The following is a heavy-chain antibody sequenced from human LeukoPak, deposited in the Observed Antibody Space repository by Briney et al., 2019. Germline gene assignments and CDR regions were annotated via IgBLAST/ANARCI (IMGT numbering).Heavy chain of an antibody. CDR2: ISAYNGDT. CDR3: ARDGARGYDFDY. J-gene: IGHJ4*02. Sequence: ASVTVSCTASGYTFTSYAFSWVRQAPGQGLEWMGWISAYNGDTNYAQKLQGGLIMTTDTSTNTAYMELRSLRSDDTAVYYCARDGARGYDFDYWGQGTLVTVSS. D-gene: IGHD5-12*01. V-gene: IGHV1-18*01. CDR1: GYTFTSYA.